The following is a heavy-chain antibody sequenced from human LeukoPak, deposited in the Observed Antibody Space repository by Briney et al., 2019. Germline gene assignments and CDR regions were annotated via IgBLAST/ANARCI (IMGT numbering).Heavy chain of an antibody. J-gene: IGHJ4*02. Sequence: SVKVSCKASGGTFSKYTISWVRQRPGQGLEWMGGITPLFGTANYAQKFQGRVTITADESASTAYMELSSLRSEDTAVYYCARGWLAETTVVTPYNYWGQGTLVTVSS. CDR2: ITPLFGTA. D-gene: IGHD4-23*01. V-gene: IGHV1-69*13. CDR3: ARGWLAETTVVTPYNY. CDR1: GGTFSKYT.